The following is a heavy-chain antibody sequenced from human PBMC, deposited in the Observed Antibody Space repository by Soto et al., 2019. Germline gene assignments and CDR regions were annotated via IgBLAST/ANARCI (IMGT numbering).Heavy chain of an antibody. V-gene: IGHV3-30*18. CDR2: ISYDGSNK. CDR1: GFTFSSYG. D-gene: IGHD5-18*01. Sequence: QVQLVESGGGVVQPGRSLRLSCAASGFTFSSYGMHWVRPAPGKGLEWVAVISYDGSNKYYADSVKSRFTISRDNSKNTQYLQTNCLRADDTAQYYSSKDRSYGLYGGMDLWGRGTTVTVS. J-gene: IGHJ6*02. CDR3: SKDRSYGLYGGMDL.